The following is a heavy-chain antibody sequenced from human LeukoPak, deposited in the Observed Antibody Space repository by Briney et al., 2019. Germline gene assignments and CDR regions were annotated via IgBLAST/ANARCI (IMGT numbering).Heavy chain of an antibody. V-gene: IGHV3-23*01. Sequence: GGSLRLSCAASGFTFSSYAMSWVRQAPGKGLEWVSAISGSGGSTYYADSVKGRFTISRDNSKNTLYLQMNSLRAEDTAVYYCARAQHSSSWYGYNWFDPWGQGTLVTVSS. D-gene: IGHD6-13*01. CDR2: ISGSGGST. CDR3: ARAQHSSSWYGYNWFDP. CDR1: GFTFSSYA. J-gene: IGHJ5*02.